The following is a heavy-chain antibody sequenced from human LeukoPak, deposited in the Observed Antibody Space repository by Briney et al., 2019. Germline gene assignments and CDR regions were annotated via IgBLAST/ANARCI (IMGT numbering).Heavy chain of an antibody. CDR2: IYYSGST. CDR3: ARAETGTTIGAHYYYYMDV. V-gene: IGHV4-31*03. CDR1: GGSISSGGYY. D-gene: IGHD1-7*01. J-gene: IGHJ6*03. Sequence: SQTLSLTCTVSGGSISSGGYYWSWIRQHPGKGLEWIGYIYYSGSTYYNPSLKSRVTISVDTSKNQFSLKLSSVTAADTAMYYCARAETGTTIGAHYYYYMDVWGQGTLVTVSS.